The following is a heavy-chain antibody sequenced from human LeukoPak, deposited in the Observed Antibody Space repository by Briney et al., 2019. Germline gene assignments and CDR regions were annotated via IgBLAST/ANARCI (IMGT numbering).Heavy chain of an antibody. D-gene: IGHD2-15*01. Sequence: SETLSLTCAVYGGSFSGYYWSWIRQPPGKGLEWIGEINHSGSTNYNPSLKSRLTISVDTSKNQFSLKLSSVTAADTAVYYCARGPLVAAFCDYWGQGTLVTVSS. J-gene: IGHJ4*02. CDR1: GGSFSGYY. V-gene: IGHV4-34*01. CDR3: ARGPLVAAFCDY. CDR2: INHSGST.